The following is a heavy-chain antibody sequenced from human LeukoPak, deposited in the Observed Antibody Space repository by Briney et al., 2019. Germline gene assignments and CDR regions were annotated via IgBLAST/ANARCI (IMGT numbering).Heavy chain of an antibody. CDR1: GGSISSSNW. D-gene: IGHD6-13*01. Sequence: KTSETLSLTCAVSGGSISSSNWWRGVRQPPGKGLEWIGEIYHSGSTNYNPSLKSRVTISVDKSKNPFSLKLSSVTAADTAVYYCAREGAAAGMNYWGQGTLVTVSS. CDR2: IYHSGST. J-gene: IGHJ4*02. V-gene: IGHV4-4*02. CDR3: AREGAAAGMNY.